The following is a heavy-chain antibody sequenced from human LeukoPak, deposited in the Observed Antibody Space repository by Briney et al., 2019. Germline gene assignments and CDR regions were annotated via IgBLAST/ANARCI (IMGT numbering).Heavy chain of an antibody. V-gene: IGHV1-46*01. D-gene: IGHD6-13*01. Sequence: ASVKVSCKASGYTFTSYYMHWVRQAPGQGLEWMGIINPSGGSTSYAQKFRGRVTMTRDTSTSTVYMELSSLRSEDTAVYYCARAMNQAAAGLYYYYGMDVWGQGTTVTVSS. CDR2: INPSGGST. CDR1: GYTFTSYY. J-gene: IGHJ6*02. CDR3: ARAMNQAAAGLYYYYGMDV.